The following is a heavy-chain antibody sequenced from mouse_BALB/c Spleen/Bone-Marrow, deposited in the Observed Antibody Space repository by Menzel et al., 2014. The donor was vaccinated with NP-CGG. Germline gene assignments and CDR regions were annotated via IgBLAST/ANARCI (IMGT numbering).Heavy chain of an antibody. Sequence: EVKLQESGGGLVQPGGSLKLSCAASGFTFSSYTMSWVRQTPEKRLDWVAYISNGGGSTYYPDTVKGRFTISRDNAKNTLYLQMSSLKSEDTAMYYCARGNGFAYWGQGTLVTVSA. V-gene: IGHV5-12-2*01. CDR2: ISNGGGST. J-gene: IGHJ3*01. CDR3: ARGNGFAY. CDR1: GFTFSSYT.